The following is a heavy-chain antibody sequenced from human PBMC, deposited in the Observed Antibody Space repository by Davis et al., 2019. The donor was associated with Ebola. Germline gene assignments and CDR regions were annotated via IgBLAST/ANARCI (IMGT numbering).Heavy chain of an antibody. V-gene: IGHV5-51*01. Sequence: PGESLKISCKDSGNSFTSHWIGWVRQMPGKGLEWMGIIYSGDSDTRISPSFQGHVTISADRSIDTAYLRLNSLKASDTGMYYCARRGGSYIRQGFFFDSWGQGTLVTVSS. CDR1: GNSFTSHW. D-gene: IGHD1-26*01. CDR2: IYSGDSDT. CDR3: ARRGGSYIRQGFFFDS. J-gene: IGHJ4*02.